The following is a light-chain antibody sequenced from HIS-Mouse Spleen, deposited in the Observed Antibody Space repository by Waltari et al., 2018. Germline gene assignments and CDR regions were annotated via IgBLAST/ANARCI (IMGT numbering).Light chain of an antibody. CDR1: QSSSSY. CDR3: QQRSNWLT. V-gene: IGKV3-11*01. Sequence: EIVLTQSPATLSLSPGERATLSCRPSQSSSSYLAWYQQKPGQAPRLLIYDASNRATGIPARFSGSGSGTDFTLTISSLEPEDFAVYYCQQRSNWLTFGGGTK. J-gene: IGKJ4*01. CDR2: DAS.